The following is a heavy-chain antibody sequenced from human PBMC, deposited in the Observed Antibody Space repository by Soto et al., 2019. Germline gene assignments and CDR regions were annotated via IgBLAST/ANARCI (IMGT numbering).Heavy chain of an antibody. CDR1: GGPFSSYA. CDR3: AREGDGDFSCYNYRDV. V-gene: IGHV1-69*13. J-gene: IGHJ6*03. Sequence: VASVKVACKASGGPFSSYAISWVRQAPGQGLEWMGGIIPIFGTANYAQKFQGRVTITADESTSTAYMELSSLRSEDTAVYYCAREGDGDFSCYNYRDVCDRGTRGTVSS. D-gene: IGHD4-17*01. CDR2: IIPIFGTA.